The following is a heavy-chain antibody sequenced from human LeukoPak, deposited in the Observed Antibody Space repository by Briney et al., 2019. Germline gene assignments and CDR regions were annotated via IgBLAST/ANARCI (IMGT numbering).Heavy chain of an antibody. D-gene: IGHD3-22*01. CDR3: ARDYTYYYDSSGYRNAFDI. Sequence: GGSLRLSCAASGFTFSSYSMEWVRQAPGKGEEWESHICSSSSTIFYADSVKGRCTISRDNAKNSLYLQMNSLRDEDTAVYYCARDYTYYYDSSGYRNAFDIWGQGTMVTVSS. CDR2: ICSSSSTI. CDR1: GFTFSSYS. V-gene: IGHV3-48*02. J-gene: IGHJ3*02.